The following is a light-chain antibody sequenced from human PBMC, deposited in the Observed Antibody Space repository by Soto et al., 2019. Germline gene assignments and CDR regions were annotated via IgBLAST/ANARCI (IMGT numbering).Light chain of an antibody. J-gene: IGLJ1*01. CDR2: EVS. CDR3: TSYTRDTALV. Sequence: QSVLTQPASVSGSPGQSITIACTVTSSDVGTYNYVSWYQHHPGKAPKLIIYEVSNRPSGVSNRFSGSKSGSTASLTISGLQAEDEADYHCTSYTRDTALVFGTGTKVTV. CDR1: SSDVGTYNY. V-gene: IGLV2-14*01.